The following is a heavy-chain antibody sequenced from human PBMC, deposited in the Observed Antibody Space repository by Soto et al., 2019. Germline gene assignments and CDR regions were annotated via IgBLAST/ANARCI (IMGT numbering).Heavy chain of an antibody. CDR1: GFTFSPYT. CDR3: ARGGGFGGGDCYKGGVDY. J-gene: IGHJ4*02. V-gene: IGHV3-30*04. Sequence: QVQLVESGGGVVQPGRSLGLSCAVSGFTFSPYTMHWVRQAPGKGLEWVAVISYDGNSKYYADSVKGRVTISRDNSKNALYRQMNSMRPEATSVYYCARGGGFGGGDCYKGGVDYWGQGTLVTVSS. CDR2: ISYDGNSK. D-gene: IGHD2-21*02.